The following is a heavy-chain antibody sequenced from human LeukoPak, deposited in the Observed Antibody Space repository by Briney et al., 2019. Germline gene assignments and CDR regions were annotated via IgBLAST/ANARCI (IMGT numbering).Heavy chain of an antibody. CDR1: GFTFSSYS. D-gene: IGHD6-19*01. CDR2: ISSSSSYI. J-gene: IGHJ4*02. Sequence: PGGSLRLSCAASGFTFSSYSMNWVPQAPGKGLEWVSSISSSSSYIYYADSVKGRFTISRDNAKNSLYLQMNSLRAEDTAVYYCAREDSSGWAGVYYFDYWGQGTLVTVSS. V-gene: IGHV3-21*01. CDR3: AREDSSGWAGVYYFDY.